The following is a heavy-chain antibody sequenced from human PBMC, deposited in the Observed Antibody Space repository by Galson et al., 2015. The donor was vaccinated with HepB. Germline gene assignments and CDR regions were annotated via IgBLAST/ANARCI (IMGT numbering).Heavy chain of an antibody. D-gene: IGHD5-12*01. CDR2: ISSNGGST. CDR1: GFTFSSYA. CDR3: ARGAQRMVATGNIDN. V-gene: IGHV3-64*01. J-gene: IGHJ4*02. Sequence: SLRLSCAASGFTFSSYAMHWVRQAPGKGLEYVSAISSNGGSTYYANSVKGRFTISRDNSKNTLYLQMGSLRAEDMAVYYCARGAQRMVATGNIDNWGQGTLVTVSS.